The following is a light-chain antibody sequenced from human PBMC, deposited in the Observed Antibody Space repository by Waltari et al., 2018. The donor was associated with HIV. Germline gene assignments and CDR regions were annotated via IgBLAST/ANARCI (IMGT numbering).Light chain of an antibody. CDR2: EVT. V-gene: IGLV2-8*01. Sequence: QSALTQPPSASGSPGQSVTISCTGTNSDIGAYNFVSWYQQHPGKAPRLMIYEVTKRPAGVPDRFLGSKSGNTASLTVSGLQAEDEAAYYCTSYAANNSVEFGGGTKLTVL. J-gene: IGLJ2*01. CDR1: NSDIGAYNF. CDR3: TSYAANNSVE.